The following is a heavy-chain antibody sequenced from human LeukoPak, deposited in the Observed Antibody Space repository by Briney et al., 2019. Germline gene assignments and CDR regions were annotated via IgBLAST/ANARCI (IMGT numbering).Heavy chain of an antibody. J-gene: IGHJ3*02. Sequence: PSETLSLTCTVSGGSISSYYWSWLRPPPGQGLEWIGYIYTSGSTNYNPSLKSRVTISVDTSKNQFSLKLSSVTAADTAVYYCARPSSSSAHDAFDIWGQGTMVTVSS. D-gene: IGHD6-13*01. V-gene: IGHV4-4*09. CDR3: ARPSSSSAHDAFDI. CDR1: GGSISSYY. CDR2: IYTSGST.